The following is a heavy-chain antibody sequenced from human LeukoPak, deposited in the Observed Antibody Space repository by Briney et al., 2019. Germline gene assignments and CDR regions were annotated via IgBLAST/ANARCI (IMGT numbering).Heavy chain of an antibody. V-gene: IGHV4-59*08. J-gene: IGHJ6*02. Sequence: KASETLSLTCTVSGGSISSYYWSWIRQPPGKGLEWIGYIYYSGSTNYNPSLKSRVTISVDTSKNQFSLKLSSVTAADTAVYYCARHLYYYGMDVWGQGTTVTVSS. CDR1: GGSISSYY. CDR2: IYYSGST. CDR3: ARHLYYYGMDV.